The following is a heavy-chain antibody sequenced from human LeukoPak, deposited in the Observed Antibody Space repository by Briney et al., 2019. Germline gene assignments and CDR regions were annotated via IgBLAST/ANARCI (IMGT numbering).Heavy chain of an antibody. Sequence: GGSLRLSCAASGFTFSSYGMHWVRQAPGKGLEWVAVIWYDGSNKYYADSVKGRFTISRDSSKNTLYLQMNSLRAEDTAVYYCATTSSQWELLPFDYWGQGTLVTVSS. CDR2: IWYDGSNK. CDR1: GFTFSSYG. V-gene: IGHV3-33*01. CDR3: ATTSSQWELLPFDY. D-gene: IGHD1-26*01. J-gene: IGHJ4*02.